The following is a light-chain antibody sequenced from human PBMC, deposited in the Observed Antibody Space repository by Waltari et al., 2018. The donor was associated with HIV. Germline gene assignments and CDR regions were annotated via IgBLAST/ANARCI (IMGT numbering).Light chain of an antibody. J-gene: IGLJ2*01. V-gene: IGLV3-10*01. CDR3: YSTDSSGNQGV. CDR1: ALPKKY. CDR2: EDS. Sequence: SYELTQPPSVSVSPGQTARITCSGDALPKKYSSFYPQKSGQAPVLVIYEDSKRPSGIHERFSGSSSGTMATLTISGAQVEDEADYYCYSTDSSGNQGVFGGGTKLTVL.